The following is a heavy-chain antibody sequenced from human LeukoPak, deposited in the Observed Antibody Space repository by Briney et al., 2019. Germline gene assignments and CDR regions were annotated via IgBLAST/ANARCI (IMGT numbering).Heavy chain of an antibody. CDR3: ARTGGCSYAFDY. V-gene: IGHV1-8*01. CDR2: MNPNSGNT. CDR1: GYTFTSYD. J-gene: IGHJ4*02. Sequence: ASVKVSCKASGYTFTSYDINWVRQATGQGLEWMGWMNPNSGNTGYAQKFQGRVTMTRNTSISTAYMELSSLRSEDTAVYYCARTGGCSYAFDYWGQGTLATVSS. D-gene: IGHD5-18*01.